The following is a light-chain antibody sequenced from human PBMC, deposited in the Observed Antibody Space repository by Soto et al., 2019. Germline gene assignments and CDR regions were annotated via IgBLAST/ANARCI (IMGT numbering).Light chain of an antibody. Sequence: IQMTPSPYTLSASVVYRFTITCLASQGINTYLAWYQQKPGKAPKSLIYGASTLQTGVPSRFSGSGSGTEFTLTISSLQPEDFATYYCQELNSYPRTFGQGTKVDIK. CDR1: QGINTY. CDR2: GAS. J-gene: IGKJ1*01. V-gene: IGKV1-9*01. CDR3: QELNSYPRT.